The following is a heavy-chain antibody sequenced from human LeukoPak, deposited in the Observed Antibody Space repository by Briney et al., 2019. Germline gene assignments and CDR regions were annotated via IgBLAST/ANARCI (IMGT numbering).Heavy chain of an antibody. CDR3: AKDRAAAGTTLGAFDI. J-gene: IGHJ3*02. CDR2: ISSSSSYI. Sequence: GGSLRLSCAASGFTFSSYAMSWVRQAPGKGLEWVSSISSSSSYIYYADSVKGRFTISRDNAKNSLYLQMNSLRAEDTAVYYCAKDRAAAGTTLGAFDIWGQGTMVTVSS. V-gene: IGHV3-21*01. D-gene: IGHD6-13*01. CDR1: GFTFSSYA.